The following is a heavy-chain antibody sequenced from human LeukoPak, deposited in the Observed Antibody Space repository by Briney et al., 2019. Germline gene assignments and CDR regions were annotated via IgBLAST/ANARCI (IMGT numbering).Heavy chain of an antibody. CDR1: GYSFTSYW. J-gene: IGHJ5*02. Sequence: GESLKISCKGSGYSFTSYWIGWVRQMPGKGLEWMGIIYPSDSDTRYSPSFQGQVTISADKSISTAYLQWSSLKASDTAMYYCARRLGYCSSTSCYWWFDPWGQGTLVTVSS. D-gene: IGHD2-2*01. V-gene: IGHV5-51*01. CDR3: ARRLGYCSSTSCYWWFDP. CDR2: IYPSDSDT.